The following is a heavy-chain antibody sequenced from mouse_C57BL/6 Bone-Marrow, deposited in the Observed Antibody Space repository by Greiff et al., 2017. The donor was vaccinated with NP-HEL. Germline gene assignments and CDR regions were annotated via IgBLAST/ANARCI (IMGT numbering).Heavy chain of an antibody. CDR3: TSRITTVVDWYFDV. D-gene: IGHD1-1*01. J-gene: IGHJ1*03. Sequence: VQLQQSGAELVRPGASVKLSCTASGFNIKDDYMHWVKQRPEQGLEWIGWIDPENGDTEYASKFQGKATITADTSSNTAYLQLSSLTSEDTAVYYCTSRITTVVDWYFDVWGTGTTVTVSS. CDR2: IDPENGDT. V-gene: IGHV14-4*01. CDR1: GFNIKDDY.